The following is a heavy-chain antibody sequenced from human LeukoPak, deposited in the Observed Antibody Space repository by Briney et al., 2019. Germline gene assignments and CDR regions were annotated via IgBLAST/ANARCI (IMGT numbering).Heavy chain of an antibody. Sequence: SGGSLRLSCAASGFTFSSYGMHWVRQAPGKGLEWVASIRYDGSNKYYADSVKGRFTISRDNSKNTLYLQMNSLRAEDTAVYYCATRGYSGYDWGPDYWGQGTLVTVSS. D-gene: IGHD5-12*01. V-gene: IGHV3-30*02. J-gene: IGHJ4*02. CDR2: IRYDGSNK. CDR1: GFTFSSYG. CDR3: ATRGYSGYDWGPDY.